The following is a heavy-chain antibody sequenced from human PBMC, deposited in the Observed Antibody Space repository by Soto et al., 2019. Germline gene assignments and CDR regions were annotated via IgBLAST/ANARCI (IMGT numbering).Heavy chain of an antibody. CDR1: GFTFSDYY. CDR2: ISSSSRYT. V-gene: IGHV3-11*06. Sequence: QVQLVESGGGLVKPGGSLRLSCAASGFTFSDYYMSWIRQAPGKGLECVSYISSSSRYTNYAESVKGRFTISRDNAKNSLYLQMNSLRAEDTAVYYCARDLLAYCGGDCPNAFDIWGQGTMVTVSS. CDR3: ARDLLAYCGGDCPNAFDI. J-gene: IGHJ3*02. D-gene: IGHD2-21*02.